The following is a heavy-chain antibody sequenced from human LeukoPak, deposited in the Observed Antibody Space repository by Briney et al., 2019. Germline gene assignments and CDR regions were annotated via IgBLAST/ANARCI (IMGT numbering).Heavy chain of an antibody. J-gene: IGHJ6*02. D-gene: IGHD6-13*01. Sequence: PSETLSLTCTVSGGSISTYFWSWIRQPPGKGLEWIGDIYYSGSTNYNPSLKSRVTISVDTSKNQFSLKLSSVTAADTAVYYCARHAGIAAAGRIYYYYYGMDVWGQGNTVTVSS. CDR1: GGSISTYF. CDR2: IYYSGST. V-gene: IGHV4-59*01. CDR3: ARHAGIAAAGRIYYYYYGMDV.